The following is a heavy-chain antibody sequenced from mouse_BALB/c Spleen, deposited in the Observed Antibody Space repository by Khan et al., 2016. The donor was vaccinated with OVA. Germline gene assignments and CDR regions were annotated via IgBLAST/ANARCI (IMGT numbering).Heavy chain of an antibody. Sequence: VQLKQSGPKLVKPGASVRMSCKASGYTFTSYVMHWVKQKPGQGLEWIGYIYPYNDDTKYNEKFKGKATLTSDKSSSTAYMELSSLTSEDSAVYYCAKNYRYDVYFDYWGQGTTLTVSS. J-gene: IGHJ2*01. CDR2: IYPYNDDT. CDR1: GYTFTSYV. D-gene: IGHD2-14*01. V-gene: IGHV1S136*01. CDR3: AKNYRYDVYFDY.